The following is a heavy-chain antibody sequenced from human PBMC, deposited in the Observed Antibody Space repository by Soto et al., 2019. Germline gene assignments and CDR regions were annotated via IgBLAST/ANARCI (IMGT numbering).Heavy chain of an antibody. V-gene: IGHV3-21*01. CDR1: GFTFSSYS. CDR2: ISSSSSYI. D-gene: IGHD3-10*01. J-gene: IGHJ5*02. CDR3: ARTLGDDPRKNWFDP. Sequence: EVQLVESGGGLVKPGGSLRLSCAASGFTFSSYSMNWVRQAPGKGLEWVSSISSSSSYIYYADSVKGRFTISRDNAKNSLYLQMNSLRAEDTDVYYCARTLGDDPRKNWFDPWGQGTLVTVSS.